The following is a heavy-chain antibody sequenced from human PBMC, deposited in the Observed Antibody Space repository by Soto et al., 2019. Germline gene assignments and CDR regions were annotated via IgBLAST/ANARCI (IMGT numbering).Heavy chain of an antibody. D-gene: IGHD6-6*01. J-gene: IGHJ6*02. Sequence: PSQTLSLTCVISGDSVSSNSAAWNWIRQSPSRGLEWLGRTYYRSKWYNDYAVSVKSRITINPDTSKNQFSLQLNSVTPEDTAVYYCARDQALSIAARPPFMDVWGQGTTVTVSS. CDR3: ARDQALSIAARPPFMDV. V-gene: IGHV6-1*01. CDR1: GDSVSSNSAA. CDR2: TYYRSKWYN.